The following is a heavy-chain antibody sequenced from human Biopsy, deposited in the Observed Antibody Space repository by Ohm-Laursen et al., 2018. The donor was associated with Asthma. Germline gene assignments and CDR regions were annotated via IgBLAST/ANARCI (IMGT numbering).Heavy chain of an antibody. D-gene: IGHD5-24*01. V-gene: IGHV3-30-3*01. Sequence: RSLRLSCAAPGFTFSSYAMSWVRQAPGKGLEWVAVISYDGSNKYYADSVKGRFTISRDNSKNTLYLQMNSLRGDNTAVYYCARDMNRDGWYFDYWGQGTLVTVSS. CDR2: ISYDGSNK. CDR3: ARDMNRDGWYFDY. J-gene: IGHJ4*02. CDR1: GFTFSSYA.